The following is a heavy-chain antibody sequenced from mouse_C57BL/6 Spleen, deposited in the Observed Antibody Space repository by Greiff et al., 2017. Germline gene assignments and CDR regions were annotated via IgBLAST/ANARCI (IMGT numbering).Heavy chain of an antibody. CDR1: GYTFTSYW. Sequence: VQLQQPGAELVKPGASVKLSCKASGYTFTSYWMQWVKQRPGQGLEWIGEIDPSDSYTNYNQKFKGKATLTVDTSSRTAYMQLSSLTSEDSAVYYCASFITTVVRDYWGQGTTLTVSS. J-gene: IGHJ2*01. V-gene: IGHV1-50*01. D-gene: IGHD1-1*01. CDR2: IDPSDSYT. CDR3: ASFITTVVRDY.